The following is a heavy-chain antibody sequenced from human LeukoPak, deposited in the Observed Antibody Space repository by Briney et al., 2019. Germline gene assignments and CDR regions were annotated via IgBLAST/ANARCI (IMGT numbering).Heavy chain of an antibody. Sequence: GGSLRLSCAASGFTFSSYSMNWVRQAPGKGLEWVSSISSSSSYIYYADSVKGRFTISRDNAKNSLYLQMNSLRAEDTAVYYCARDDGWSYYFDYWGQGTLVTVSS. CDR3: ARDDGWSYYFDY. D-gene: IGHD6-19*01. CDR1: GFTFSSYS. V-gene: IGHV3-21*01. J-gene: IGHJ4*02. CDR2: ISSSSSYI.